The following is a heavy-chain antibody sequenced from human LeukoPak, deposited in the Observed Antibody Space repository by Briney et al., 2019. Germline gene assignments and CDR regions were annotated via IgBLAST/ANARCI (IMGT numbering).Heavy chain of an antibody. CDR3: ARRLWVVNPFDY. J-gene: IGHJ4*02. D-gene: IGHD4-23*01. V-gene: IGHV4-34*01. CDR1: GGSFSGYY. Sequence: SETLSLTCAVYGGSFSGYYWSWIRQPPGKGLEWIGEINHSGSTNYNPSLKSRVTISVDPSKNQFSLKLSSVTAADTAVYYCARRLWVVNPFDYWGQGTLVTVSS. CDR2: INHSGST.